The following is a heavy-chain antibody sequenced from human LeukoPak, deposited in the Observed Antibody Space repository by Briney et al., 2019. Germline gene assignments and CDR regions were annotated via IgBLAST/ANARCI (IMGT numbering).Heavy chain of an antibody. V-gene: IGHV3-30*04. Sequence: GGSLRLSCAASGFTFSSYAMHWVRQAPGKGLEWVAVISYDGSNKYYADSVKGRFTISRDNSKNTLYLQMNSLRAEDTAVYYCASSGGGYWGQGTLVTVSS. J-gene: IGHJ4*02. CDR2: ISYDGSNK. CDR1: GFTFSSYA. D-gene: IGHD1-26*01. CDR3: ASSGGGY.